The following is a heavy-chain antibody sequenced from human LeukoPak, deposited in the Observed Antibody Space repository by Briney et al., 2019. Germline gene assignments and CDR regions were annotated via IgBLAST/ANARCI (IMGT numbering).Heavy chain of an antibody. CDR3: AREVGATYFDY. CDR1: GFTFSSCG. Sequence: GGSLRLSCAASGFTFSSCGMTWVRQAPGKGLEWVSSISGSDGGTYYADSVKGRFTISRDNSKNTLYLQMNSLRAEDTAVYYCAREVGATYFDYWGQGTLVTVSS. J-gene: IGHJ4*02. CDR2: ISGSDGGT. D-gene: IGHD1-26*01. V-gene: IGHV3-23*01.